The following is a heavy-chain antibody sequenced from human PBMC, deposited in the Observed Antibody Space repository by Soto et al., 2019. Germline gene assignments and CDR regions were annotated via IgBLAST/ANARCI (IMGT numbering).Heavy chain of an antibody. CDR3: ARTYYDFWSCYYPGWFDP. J-gene: IGHJ5*02. Sequence: QVQLVQSGAEVKKPGASVKVSCKASGYTFTIYAMHWVRQAPGQRLEWMGWINARNGNTKYSQKFQGRVTITRDTSARPAYMELSSLRSEDTAVYYCARTYYDFWSCYYPGWFDPWGQGTLVTVSS. CDR1: GYTFTIYA. CDR2: INARNGNT. V-gene: IGHV1-3*01. D-gene: IGHD3-3*01.